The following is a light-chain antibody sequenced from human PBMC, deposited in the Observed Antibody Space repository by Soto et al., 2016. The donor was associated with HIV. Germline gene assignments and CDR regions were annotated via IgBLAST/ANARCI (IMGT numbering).Light chain of an antibody. J-gene: IGLJ1*01. V-gene: IGLV3-21*03. CDR2: DKS. Sequence: SYVLTQPPSVSVAPGKTAKITCGGNNIGSKSVHWYQQRPGQAPVLVVSDKSDRPSGILERFSGSNAGDTATLTISGVEAGDEADYYCQVWDSGSDNYVFGSGTKVAVL. CDR1: NIGSKS. CDR3: QVWDSGSDNYV.